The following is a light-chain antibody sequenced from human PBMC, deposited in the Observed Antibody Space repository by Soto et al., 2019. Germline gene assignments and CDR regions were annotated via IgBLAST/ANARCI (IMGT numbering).Light chain of an antibody. CDR1: QSVNNW. CDR3: QHYNSYSCT. V-gene: IGKV1-5*03. J-gene: IGKJ1*01. Sequence: DIQMTQSPSTLSASVGDRVTITCRASQSVNNWLAWYQQKPGKAPKLLIYKASTLQTGDPSRFSGSGSGTDFTLTVRNLQHHDAATYYCQHYNSYSCTFGQGTQVEL. CDR2: KAS.